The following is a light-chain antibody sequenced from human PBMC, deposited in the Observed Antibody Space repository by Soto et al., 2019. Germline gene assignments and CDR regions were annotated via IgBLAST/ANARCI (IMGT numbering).Light chain of an antibody. J-gene: IGKJ4*01. CDR3: QRHDNYPLS. CDR1: QGIKSH. Sequence: DIQLTQSPSFLSASVGDRVTITCRASQGIKSHLAWYQQKPGKAPKLLIYAASTLQSGVPSRFSGGGSGTEFNLTISSLQPEDFANYYCQRHDNYPLSFGGGTKVEIK. V-gene: IGKV1-9*01. CDR2: AAS.